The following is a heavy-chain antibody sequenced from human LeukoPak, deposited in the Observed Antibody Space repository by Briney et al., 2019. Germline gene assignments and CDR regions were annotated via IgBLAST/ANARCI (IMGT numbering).Heavy chain of an antibody. CDR3: ARDKTRYYGSGSSPPAYYYYYGMDV. J-gene: IGHJ6*02. V-gene: IGHV3-30-3*01. CDR2: ISYDGSNN. Sequence: PGRSMRLSCAASGFTFSSYAMHWVRQVPGRGLEWVTVISYDGSNNYYAGSVKGRFTISRDTSKNTLSLHMNSLRAEDTAVYYCARDKTRYYGSGSSPPAYYYYYGMDVWGQGTTVTVSS. CDR1: GFTFSSYA. D-gene: IGHD3-10*01.